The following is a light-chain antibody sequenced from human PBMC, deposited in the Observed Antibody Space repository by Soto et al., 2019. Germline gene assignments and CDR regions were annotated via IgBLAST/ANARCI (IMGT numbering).Light chain of an antibody. CDR2: DVS. CDR3: SSYTSSSTYV. CDR1: SSDVGNYNY. J-gene: IGLJ1*01. V-gene: IGLV2-14*01. Sequence: QSALTQPASVSGSPGQSITISCTGTSSDVGNYNYVSWYQQHPGKAPKLMIHDVSNRPSGVSNRFSGSKSGNTASLTISGLQAEDEADYYCSSYTSSSTYVFGTDQGDRP.